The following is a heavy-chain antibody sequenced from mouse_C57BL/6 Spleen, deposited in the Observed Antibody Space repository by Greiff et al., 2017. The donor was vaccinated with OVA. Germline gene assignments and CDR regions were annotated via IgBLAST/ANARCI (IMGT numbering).Heavy chain of an antibody. Sequence: VQLKESGPGLVKPSQSLSLTCSVTGYSITSGYYWNWIRQFPGNKLEWMGYISYDGSNNYNPSLKNRISITRDTSKNQFFLKLNSVTTEDTATYYCAREDGYGTFAYWGQGTLVTVSA. CDR1: GYSITSGYY. D-gene: IGHD2-2*01. CDR3: AREDGYGTFAY. J-gene: IGHJ3*01. V-gene: IGHV3-6*01. CDR2: ISYDGSN.